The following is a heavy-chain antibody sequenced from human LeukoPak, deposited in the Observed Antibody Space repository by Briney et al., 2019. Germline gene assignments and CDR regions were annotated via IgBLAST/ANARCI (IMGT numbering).Heavy chain of an antibody. J-gene: IGHJ2*01. D-gene: IGHD6-19*01. Sequence: SETLSLTCTVSGGSISSGGYYWSWIRQHPGTGLEWIGYIYYSGSTYYNPSLKSRVTISVDTSKNQFSLKLSSVTAADTAVYYCARVRAVVGAVAGLFDLWGRGTLVTVSS. V-gene: IGHV4-31*03. CDR1: GGSISSGGYY. CDR2: IYYSGST. CDR3: ARVRAVVGAVAGLFDL.